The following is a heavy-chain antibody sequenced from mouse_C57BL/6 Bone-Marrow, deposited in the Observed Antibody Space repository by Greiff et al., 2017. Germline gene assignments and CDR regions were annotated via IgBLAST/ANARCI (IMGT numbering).Heavy chain of an antibody. V-gene: IGHV5-2*01. Sequence: EVQLVESGGGLVQPGESLKLSCESNEYEFPSHDMSWVRKTPEKRLELVAAINSEGGSTYYPDTMERRFIISRDNTEKTLYLQMSSLRSEDTAVYYYASLSTEYAMDYWGQGTSVTVSA. CDR3: ASLSTEYAMDY. J-gene: IGHJ4*01. CDR1: EYEFPSHD. D-gene: IGHD1-1*01. CDR2: INSEGGST.